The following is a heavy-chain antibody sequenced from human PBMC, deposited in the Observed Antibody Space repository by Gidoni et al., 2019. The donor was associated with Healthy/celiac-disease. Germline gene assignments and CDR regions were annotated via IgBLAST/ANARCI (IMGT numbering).Heavy chain of an antibody. CDR2: INHSGST. V-gene: IGHV4-34*01. CDR3: ARVYYDFWSGYYGFDY. Sequence: QVQLQQWGAGLLKPSETLSLTCAVYGGSFSGYYWSWIRQPPGKGLEWIGEINHSGSTNYNPSLKSRVTISVDTSKNQFSLKLSSVTAADTAVYYCARVYYDFWSGYYGFDYWGQGTLVTVSS. CDR1: GGSFSGYY. D-gene: IGHD3-3*01. J-gene: IGHJ4*02.